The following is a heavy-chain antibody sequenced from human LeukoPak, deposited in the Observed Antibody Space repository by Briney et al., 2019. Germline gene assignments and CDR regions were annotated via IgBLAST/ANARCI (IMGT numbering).Heavy chain of an antibody. Sequence: SETLSLTCTVSGGSISSSSYYCGWIRQPPGKGLGWIGSIYYSGTTYYNPSLKSRVTISVDTSKNQFSLKLSSVTAADTAVYYCARDFDYDILTGYYRGYFDYWGQGTLVTVSS. V-gene: IGHV4-39*07. CDR3: ARDFDYDILTGYYRGYFDY. CDR2: IYYSGTT. D-gene: IGHD3-9*01. J-gene: IGHJ4*02. CDR1: GGSISSSSYY.